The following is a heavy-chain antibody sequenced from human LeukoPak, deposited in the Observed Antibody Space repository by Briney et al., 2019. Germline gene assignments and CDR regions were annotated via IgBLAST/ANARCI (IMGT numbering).Heavy chain of an antibody. Sequence: PGGSLRLSCAASGFTFSDYYMSWIRQAPGKGLEWVSYISSSSSTIYYADSVKGRFTISRDNAKNSLYLQMNSLRAEDTAVYYCARANYYYDSSHAFDIWGQGTMVTVSS. D-gene: IGHD3-22*01. J-gene: IGHJ3*02. V-gene: IGHV3-11*01. CDR3: ARANYYYDSSHAFDI. CDR1: GFTFSDYY. CDR2: ISSSSSTI.